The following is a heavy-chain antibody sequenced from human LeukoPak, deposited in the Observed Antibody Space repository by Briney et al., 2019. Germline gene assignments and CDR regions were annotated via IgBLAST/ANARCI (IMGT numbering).Heavy chain of an antibody. CDR3: ASRHSSSWYWDYYYGMDV. CDR2: MNPNSGNT. D-gene: IGHD6-13*01. V-gene: IGHV1-8*01. Sequence: ASVKASCKASGYTFTSYDINWVRQAAGHGLEWMGWMNPNSGNTGYAQKFQGRVTMTRHTSISTAYMELSSLRSEDTAVYYCASRHSSSWYWDYYYGMDVWGQGTTVTVSS. J-gene: IGHJ6*02. CDR1: GYTFTSYD.